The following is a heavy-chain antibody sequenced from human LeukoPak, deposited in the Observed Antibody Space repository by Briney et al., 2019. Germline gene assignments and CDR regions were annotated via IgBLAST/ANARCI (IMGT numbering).Heavy chain of an antibody. J-gene: IGHJ4*02. V-gene: IGHV1-18*01. CDR2: ISAYTGNT. CDR3: SKAGRDGIDC. Sequence: AAVKVSCKASGYTFTSYGISWVRQAPGQGREWMGWISAYTGNTNYAQKLQGRVTMTTDTSTSTAYMELRSLTSDETDVYYWSKAGRDGIDCWGEGTLVTVSS. CDR1: GYTFTSYG. D-gene: IGHD5-24*01.